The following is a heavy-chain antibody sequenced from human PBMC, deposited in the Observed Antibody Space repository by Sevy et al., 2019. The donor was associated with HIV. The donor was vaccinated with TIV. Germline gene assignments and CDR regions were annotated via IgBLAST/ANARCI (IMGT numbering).Heavy chain of an antibody. CDR3: AREALGDSSGYYYGRYYYYYGMDV. D-gene: IGHD3-22*01. Sequence: ASVKVSCKASGYTFTGYYMHWVRQAPGQGLEWMGRINPNSGGTNYAQKFQGRVTMTRDTSISTAYMECSRLRSDDTAGYYCAREALGDSSGYYYGRYYYYYGMDVWGQGTTVTVSS. J-gene: IGHJ6*02. CDR1: GYTFTGYY. CDR2: INPNSGGT. V-gene: IGHV1-2*06.